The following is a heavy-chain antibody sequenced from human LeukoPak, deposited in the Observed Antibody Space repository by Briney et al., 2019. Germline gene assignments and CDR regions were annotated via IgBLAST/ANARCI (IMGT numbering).Heavy chain of an antibody. Sequence: GASVKVPCKTSGYTFTTCAVHWVRQAPGQRLEWMGWIHADSGNTKYSQKLQGRVAIARDTSASTIYMELTSLRIEDTAVYFCTIGLAGDWDAFDIWGLGTMVTVSS. CDR2: IHADSGNT. V-gene: IGHV1-3*01. CDR3: TIGLAGDWDAFDI. D-gene: IGHD6-19*01. J-gene: IGHJ3*02. CDR1: GYTFTTCA.